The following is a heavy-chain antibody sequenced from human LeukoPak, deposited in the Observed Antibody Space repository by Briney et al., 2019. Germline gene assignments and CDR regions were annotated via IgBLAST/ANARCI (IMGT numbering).Heavy chain of an antibody. CDR2: ISSSSSTI. D-gene: IGHD1-26*01. CDR3: ARDLISVVGASSLDY. V-gene: IGHV3-48*01. CDR1: GFTFSSYS. J-gene: IGHJ4*02. Sequence: GGSLRLSCAVSGFTFSSYSMNWVRQAPGKGLEWVSYISSSSSTIYYADSVKGRFTISRDNAKNSLYLQMNSLRAEDTAVYYCARDLISVVGASSLDYWGQGTLVTVSS.